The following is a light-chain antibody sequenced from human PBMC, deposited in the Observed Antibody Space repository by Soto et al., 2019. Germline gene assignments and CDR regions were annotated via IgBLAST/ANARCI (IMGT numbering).Light chain of an antibody. J-gene: IGKJ5*01. Sequence: DIQMTQSPSSLSASVGDRVTITCRASQSINRSLNWYQQEPGKAPKPLIYAASSLQSGVPSRFSGSGSGTDVTPPISSPQPEDVATYYYQQSYSTPITFGQGTRLEIK. CDR3: QQSYSTPIT. CDR1: QSINRS. V-gene: IGKV1-39*01. CDR2: AAS.